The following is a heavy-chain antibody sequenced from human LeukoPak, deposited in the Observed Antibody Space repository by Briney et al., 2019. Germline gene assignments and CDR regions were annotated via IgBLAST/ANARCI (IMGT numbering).Heavy chain of an antibody. CDR2: IWHDGSYE. D-gene: IGHD3/OR15-3a*01. CDR3: AKDYIRIGSSGLRTGAFDI. V-gene: IGHV3-33*06. J-gene: IGHJ3*02. CDR1: GFIFKNYG. Sequence: PGGSLRLSCAASGFIFKNYGMHWVRQAPGKGLEWVAVIWHDGSYEDYGDSVKGRFSISRDNSKNTVYLQMTSLRAEDTAVYYCAKDYIRIGSSGLRTGAFDIWGQGTRVTVSS.